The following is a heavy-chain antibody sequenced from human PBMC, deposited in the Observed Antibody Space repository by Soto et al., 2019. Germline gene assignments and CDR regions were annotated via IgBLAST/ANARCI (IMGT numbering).Heavy chain of an antibody. D-gene: IGHD2-21*02. Sequence: SETLSLTCTVSGGSVSSGSYYWSWIRQPPGKGLEWIGYIYYSGSTNYNPSLKRRVTISVDTSKNQFSLKLSSVTAADTAVYYCARSLRAISGGDCYYFDYWGQGTLVTVSS. V-gene: IGHV4-61*01. CDR1: GGSVSSGSYY. J-gene: IGHJ4*02. CDR3: ARSLRAISGGDCYYFDY. CDR2: IYYSGST.